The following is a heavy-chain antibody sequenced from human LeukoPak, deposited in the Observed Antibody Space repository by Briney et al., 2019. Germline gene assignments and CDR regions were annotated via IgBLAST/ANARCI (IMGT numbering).Heavy chain of an antibody. CDR3: AKNTSGWYLDY. D-gene: IGHD6-19*01. Sequence: QAGGSLRLSCAASGFTFSSYAMSWVRQAPGKGLEWVSSISGSGFSTYYADSVKGRFTISRDNSKNTLYLQMNSLRAEDTAVYYCAKNTSGWYLDYWGQGTLVTVSP. CDR1: GFTFSSYA. V-gene: IGHV3-23*01. CDR2: ISGSGFST. J-gene: IGHJ4*02.